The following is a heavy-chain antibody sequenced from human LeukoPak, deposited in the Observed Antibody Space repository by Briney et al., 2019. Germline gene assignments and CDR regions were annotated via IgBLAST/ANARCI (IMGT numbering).Heavy chain of an antibody. CDR3: ARGLPFITIFGVVKVYFDY. J-gene: IGHJ4*02. CDR1: GGSFSGYY. D-gene: IGHD3-3*01. Sequence: PSETLSLTCAVYGGSFSGYYWSWIRQPPGKGLEWIGEINHSGSTNYNPSLKSRVTISVDTSKNQFSLKLSSVTAAGTAVYYCARGLPFITIFGVVKVYFDYWGQGTLVTVSS. CDR2: INHSGST. V-gene: IGHV4-34*01.